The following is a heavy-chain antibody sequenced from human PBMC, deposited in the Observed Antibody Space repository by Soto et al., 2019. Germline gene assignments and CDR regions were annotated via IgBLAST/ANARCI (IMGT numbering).Heavy chain of an antibody. CDR2: IYYSGST. CDR3: ARSDSGGAALGYFDY. CDR1: GGSISSGGYY. D-gene: IGHD3-16*01. V-gene: IGHV4-31*03. J-gene: IGHJ4*02. Sequence: SETLSLTCTVSGGSISSGGYYWSWIRQHPGKGLEWIGYIYYSGSTYYNPSLKTRVTISVDTSKNQFSLKLSSVTAADTDVYYCARSDSGGAALGYFDYWGQGTLVTVSS.